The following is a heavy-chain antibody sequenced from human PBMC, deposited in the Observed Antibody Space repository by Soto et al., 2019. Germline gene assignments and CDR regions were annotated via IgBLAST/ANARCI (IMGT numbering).Heavy chain of an antibody. Sequence: EVQLLESGGGLVQPGGSLRLSCAASGFTFSSYAMSWVRQAPGKGLEWVSAIRGSGGSTYYADSVKGRFTISRDNSKNTLYLQMNSLRAEDTAVYYCAKGEVLRFLEWLSTSYYFDYWGQGTLVTVSS. CDR3: AKGEVLRFLEWLSTSYYFDY. V-gene: IGHV3-23*01. CDR2: IRGSGGST. J-gene: IGHJ4*02. D-gene: IGHD3-3*01. CDR1: GFTFSSYA.